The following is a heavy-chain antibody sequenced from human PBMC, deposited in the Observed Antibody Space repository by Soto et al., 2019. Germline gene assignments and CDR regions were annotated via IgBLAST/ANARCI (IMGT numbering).Heavy chain of an antibody. Sequence: ASVKVSCKASGYTFFTYDISWVRQAPGQGLEWMGWISTYSGDTKYAQKFQGRVTMTTDTSTTTAYLELRSLSSDDTAVYYCARHHGPTTSENWFDPWGQGTLVTVS. CDR1: GYTFFTYD. V-gene: IGHV1-18*01. J-gene: IGHJ5*02. D-gene: IGHD5-12*01. CDR2: ISTYSGDT. CDR3: ARHHGPTTSENWFDP.